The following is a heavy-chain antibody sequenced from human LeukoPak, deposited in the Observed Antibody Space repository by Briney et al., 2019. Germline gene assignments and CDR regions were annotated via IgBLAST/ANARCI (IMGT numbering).Heavy chain of an antibody. V-gene: IGHV1-2*02. CDR2: INPNSGGT. CDR3: ARGRIAAAGNSAYYYYYMDV. D-gene: IGHD6-13*01. J-gene: IGHJ6*03. CDR1: GYTFTCYY. Sequence: ASVKVSCKASGYTFTCYYMHWVRQAPGQGLEWMGWINPNSGGTNYAQKFQGRVTMTRDTSISTAYMELSRLRSDDTAVYYCARGRIAAAGNSAYYYYYMDVWGKGTTVTVSS.